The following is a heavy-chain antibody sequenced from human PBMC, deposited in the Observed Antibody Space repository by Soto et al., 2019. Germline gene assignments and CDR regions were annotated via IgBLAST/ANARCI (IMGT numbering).Heavy chain of an antibody. Sequence: ASVKVSYKASGYTFSDYYIHWMRQAPGQGLEWMGWINPNSGGTKYAHKFQGWVTMTRDTSIKTAYMELSRLTSDDTAVYYCARESGGATATLDYYYFYMDVWGKVNTVTVS. CDR1: GYTFSDYY. J-gene: IGHJ6*03. CDR3: ARESGGATATLDYYYFYMDV. D-gene: IGHD5-12*01. V-gene: IGHV1-2*04. CDR2: INPNSGGT.